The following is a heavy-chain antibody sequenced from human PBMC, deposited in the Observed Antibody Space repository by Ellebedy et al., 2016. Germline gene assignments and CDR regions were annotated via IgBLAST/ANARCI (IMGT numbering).Heavy chain of an antibody. CDR3: ARDAPLYGGNFGDY. D-gene: IGHD4-23*01. Sequence: GGSLRLSCAASGFTFSSYAMHWVRQAPGKGLEWVAVISYDGSNKYYADSVKGRFTISRDNSKNTLYLQMNSLRAEDTAVYYCARDAPLYGGNFGDYWGQGTLVTVSS. J-gene: IGHJ4*02. CDR2: ISYDGSNK. CDR1: GFTFSSYA. V-gene: IGHV3-30*04.